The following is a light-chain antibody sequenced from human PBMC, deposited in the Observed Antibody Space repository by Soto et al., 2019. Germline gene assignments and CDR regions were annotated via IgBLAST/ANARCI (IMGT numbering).Light chain of an antibody. CDR2: INS. CDR3: AAWDDSLNGYV. Sequence: QSVLTQPPSASGTPGQRVTISCSGSTSNIGSNTVNWYQLHPRTAPNLLIYINSQRPSAVPDRFSGSKSGTSASLAITGLQSEDEAGYCCAAWDDSLNGYVFGTGSKVTVL. CDR1: TSNIGSNT. V-gene: IGLV1-44*01. J-gene: IGLJ1*01.